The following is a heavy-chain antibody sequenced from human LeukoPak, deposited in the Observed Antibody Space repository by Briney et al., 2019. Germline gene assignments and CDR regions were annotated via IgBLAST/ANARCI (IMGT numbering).Heavy chain of an antibody. D-gene: IGHD3-22*01. CDR1: GFTFSSYA. CDR3: AKDPMIVVAENY. CDR2: ISGSGGST. Sequence: GGSLRLSCAASGFTFSSYAMSWVRQAPGKGLEGVSAISGSGGSTYYADSVKGRFTISRDNSKNTLYLQMNSLRAEDTAVYYCAKDPMIVVAENYWGQGTLVTVSS. J-gene: IGHJ4*02. V-gene: IGHV3-23*01.